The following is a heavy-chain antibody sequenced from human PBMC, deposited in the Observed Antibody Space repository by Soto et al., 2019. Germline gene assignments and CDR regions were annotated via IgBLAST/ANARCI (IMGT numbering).Heavy chain of an antibody. CDR1: GDSLISSDFY. D-gene: IGHD3-3*02. CDR3: ARHSLALRKNNWFGP. V-gene: IGHV4-39*01. J-gene: IGHJ5*02. CDR2: IFYLGSS. Sequence: SETLSLTCTVSGDSLISSDFYWGWVRQPPGKGLEWIGSIFYLGSSYYNPSLKSRVTMSVDTSKNQFSLRLRSVTAADTALYFCARHSLALRKNNWFGPWGQGIMGTVSS.